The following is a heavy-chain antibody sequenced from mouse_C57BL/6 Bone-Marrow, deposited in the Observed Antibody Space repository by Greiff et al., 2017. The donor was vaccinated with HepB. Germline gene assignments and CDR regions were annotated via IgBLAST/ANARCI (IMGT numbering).Heavy chain of an antibody. CDR1: GYTFTDYY. V-gene: IGHV1-26*01. CDR2: INPNNGGT. D-gene: IGHD1-1*01. J-gene: IGHJ1*03. Sequence: VQLQQSGPELVKPGASVKISCKASGYTFTDYYMNWVKQSHGKSLEWIGDINPNNGGTSYNQKFKGKATLTVDKSSSTAYMELRSLTSEDSAVYYCASDYYGRSYWYFDVWGTGTTVTVSS. CDR3: ASDYYGRSYWYFDV.